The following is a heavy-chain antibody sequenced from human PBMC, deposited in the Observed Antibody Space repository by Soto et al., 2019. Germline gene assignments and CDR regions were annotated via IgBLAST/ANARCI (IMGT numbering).Heavy chain of an antibody. D-gene: IGHD6-13*01. V-gene: IGHV4-59*01. CDR2: IYYSGST. J-gene: IGHJ6*02. CDR3: ARDRNMEAAASYYYYYGMDV. CDR1: GGSISSYY. Sequence: PSETLSLTCTVSGGSISSYYWSWIRQPSGKGLEWIGYIYYSGSTNYNPSLKSRVTISVDTSKNQFSLKLSSVTAADTAVYYCARDRNMEAAASYYYYYGMDVWGQGTTVTVSS.